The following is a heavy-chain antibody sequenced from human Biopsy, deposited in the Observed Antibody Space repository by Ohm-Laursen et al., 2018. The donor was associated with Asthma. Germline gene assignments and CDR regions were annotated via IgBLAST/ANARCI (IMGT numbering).Heavy chain of an antibody. V-gene: IGHV1-24*01. CDR1: GYILTDLS. CDR3: ASDFPKDYVRYNFQF. Sequence: AASVKASCKISGYILTDLSMHWVRQAPGQGLEWMGGHDHEEGGTVNARRFQGRVTMTEDTSTDTAYMELSSLSSDDTAVYYCASDFPKDYVRYNFQFWGQGTLVTVSS. D-gene: IGHD4-17*01. J-gene: IGHJ4*02. CDR2: HDHEEGGT.